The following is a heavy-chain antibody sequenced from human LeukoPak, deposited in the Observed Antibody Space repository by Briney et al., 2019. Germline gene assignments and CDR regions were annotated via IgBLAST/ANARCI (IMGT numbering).Heavy chain of an antibody. CDR2: ISGSGDNT. CDR1: GFTFRSYA. V-gene: IGHV3-23*01. CDR3: AKAPPGNY. Sequence: GGSLRLSCAASGFTFRSYALNWVRPAPGKGLEWVSAISGSGDNTFYADSVKGRFTISRDNSKNTLYLQMNSLRAEDTALYYCAKAPPGNYWGQGTLVTVSS. D-gene: IGHD1-14*01. J-gene: IGHJ4*02.